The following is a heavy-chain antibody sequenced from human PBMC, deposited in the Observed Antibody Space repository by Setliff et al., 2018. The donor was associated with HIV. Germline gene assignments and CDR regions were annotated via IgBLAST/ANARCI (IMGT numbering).Heavy chain of an antibody. CDR1: GYTFTGYN. D-gene: IGHD5-12*01. CDR3: ARGLYEFVH. V-gene: IGHV1-46*01. CDR2: INPGSGAT. Sequence: ASVKVSCKASGYTFTGYNLHWLRQAPGQGLEWMGVINPGSGATIYAQRFQGRLTMTRDTSTGTAHLELRSLRSDDTAVYYCARGLYEFVHWGQGTLVTVSS. J-gene: IGHJ5*02.